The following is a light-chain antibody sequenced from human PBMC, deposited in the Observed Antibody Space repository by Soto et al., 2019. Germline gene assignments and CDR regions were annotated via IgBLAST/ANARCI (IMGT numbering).Light chain of an antibody. CDR2: KAS. Sequence: DIQLTQSPSSLSASVGDRVTITCRVSQGISSYLNWYRQKPGKVPKLLIYKASTLKSGAPSRFSGSGSGTEFTLTISSLQPDDFATYYCQHYNSYSEAFGQGTKVDI. CDR1: QGISSY. J-gene: IGKJ1*01. V-gene: IGKV1-5*03. CDR3: QHYNSYSEA.